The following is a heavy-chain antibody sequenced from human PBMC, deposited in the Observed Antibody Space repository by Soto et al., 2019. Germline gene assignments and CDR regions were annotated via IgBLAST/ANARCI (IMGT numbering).Heavy chain of an antibody. CDR1: GGTFSSYT. Sequence: ASVKVSCKASGGTFSSYTISWVRQAPGQGLEWMGRIIPILGIANYAQKFQGRVTITAEKSKSTAYMELSSLRSEDTAVYYCARVRAARPENWFDPWGQGTLVTVSS. D-gene: IGHD6-6*01. V-gene: IGHV1-69*02. J-gene: IGHJ5*02. CDR3: ARVRAARPENWFDP. CDR2: IIPILGIA.